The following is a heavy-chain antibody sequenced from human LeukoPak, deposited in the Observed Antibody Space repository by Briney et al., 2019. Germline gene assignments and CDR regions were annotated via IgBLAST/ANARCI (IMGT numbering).Heavy chain of an antibody. Sequence: SETLSLTCTVSGGSISSSSYYWGWIRQPPGKGLEWIGSIYYSGSTYYNPSLKSRVTISVDTSKNQFSLKLSSATAADTAVYYCARRAVARPYDAFDIWGQGTMVTVSS. V-gene: IGHV4-39*01. J-gene: IGHJ3*02. CDR3: ARRAVARPYDAFDI. CDR2: IYYSGST. CDR1: GGSISSSSYY. D-gene: IGHD6-19*01.